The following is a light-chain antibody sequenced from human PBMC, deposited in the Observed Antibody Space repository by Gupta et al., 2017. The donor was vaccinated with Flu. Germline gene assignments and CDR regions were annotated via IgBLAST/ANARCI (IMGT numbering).Light chain of an antibody. CDR3: AAWDDSLNGNV. Sequence: QSVSTQPPSVSGTPGQRVTLSCSGSKSNIGSNPLNWYQQFPGTAPKLLIYSNSERPSGVPDRFSASKSGTSASLAISGLQSEDEADYYCAAWDDSLNGNVFGGGTKLT. J-gene: IGLJ3*02. CDR2: SNS. CDR1: KSNIGSNP. V-gene: IGLV1-44*01.